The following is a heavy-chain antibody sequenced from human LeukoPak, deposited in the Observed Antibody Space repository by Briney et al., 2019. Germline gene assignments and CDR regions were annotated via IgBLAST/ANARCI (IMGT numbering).Heavy chain of an antibody. Sequence: TGGSLRLSCAASGFTFSNYVMSWVRQAPGKGREWGSSISTSVSSTFYADSIKGRFTISRDNSKNTLYLQMNSLRAEDTAMYYCVRLFRNWSDGGVDQWGQGTLVAVSS. J-gene: IGHJ4*02. V-gene: IGHV3-23*01. CDR3: VRLFRNWSDGGVDQ. D-gene: IGHD1-1*01. CDR2: ISTSVSST. CDR1: GFTFSNYV.